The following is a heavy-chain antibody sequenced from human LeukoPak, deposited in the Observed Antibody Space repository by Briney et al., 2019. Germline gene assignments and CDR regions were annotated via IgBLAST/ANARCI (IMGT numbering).Heavy chain of an antibody. D-gene: IGHD2-21*02. Sequence: GGSLRLSCAASGFTVGNNYMKWIRQAPGKGLEWVSLIYSGGSTYYADSVKGRFTISRDSSKNSLYLEMNSLRAEDTAVYYCAKDLEDCGGDCYSSSEAFDFWGQGTMVTVSS. V-gene: IGHV3-53*01. CDR2: IYSGGST. CDR3: AKDLEDCGGDCYSSSEAFDF. J-gene: IGHJ3*01. CDR1: GFTVGNNY.